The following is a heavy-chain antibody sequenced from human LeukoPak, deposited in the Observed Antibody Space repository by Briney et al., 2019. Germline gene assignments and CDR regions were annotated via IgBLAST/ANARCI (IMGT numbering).Heavy chain of an antibody. CDR3: ASNWNYVRGYGMDV. Sequence: GGSLRLSCAASGFTFSNYWVTWVRQAPGKWLQWVANINQDGSERHYVDSVRGRFTISRDNAKNSLYLQMNSLRAEDTAVYYCASNWNYVRGYGMDVWGQGTTVIVSS. CDR1: GFTFSNYW. V-gene: IGHV3-7*01. CDR2: INQDGSER. J-gene: IGHJ6*02. D-gene: IGHD1-7*01.